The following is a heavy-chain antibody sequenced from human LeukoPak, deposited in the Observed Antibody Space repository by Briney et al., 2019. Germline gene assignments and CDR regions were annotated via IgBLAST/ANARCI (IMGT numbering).Heavy chain of an antibody. D-gene: IGHD5-24*01. Sequence: GVLRLSCAASGFTFSSYGMSWVRQAPGKGLERVANIKKDGGETYYMESVKGRFTISRDNARNSLYLQMNSLTVEDTAVYYCARDMGWQQFDQWGQGTLVTVSS. CDR1: GFTFSSYG. V-gene: IGHV3-7*01. J-gene: IGHJ4*02. CDR3: ARDMGWQQFDQ. CDR2: IKKDGGET.